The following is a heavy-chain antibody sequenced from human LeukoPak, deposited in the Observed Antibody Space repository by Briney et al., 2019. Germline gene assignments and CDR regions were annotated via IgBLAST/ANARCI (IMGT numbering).Heavy chain of an antibody. V-gene: IGHV1-69*04. Sequence: SVKVSCKASGGTFSSYAISWVRQAPGQGLEWMGRIIPILGIANYAQKFQGRVTITADKSTSTAYMELSSLRSEDTAVYYCASRGDCSGGSCYSGPFDYWGQGTLVTVSS. D-gene: IGHD2-15*01. CDR1: GGTFSSYA. CDR3: ASRGDCSGGSCYSGPFDY. J-gene: IGHJ4*02. CDR2: IIPILGIA.